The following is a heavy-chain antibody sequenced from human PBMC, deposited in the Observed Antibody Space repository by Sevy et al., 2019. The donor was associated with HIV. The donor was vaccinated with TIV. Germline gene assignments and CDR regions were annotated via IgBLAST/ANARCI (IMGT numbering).Heavy chain of an antibody. D-gene: IGHD2-15*01. CDR1: GYTFNTYR. V-gene: IGHV1-18*01. Sequence: ASVKVSCKVSGYTFNTYRIHWVRQAPGQGLEWMGWVSPHNGDTNYAQRLQGRITMFTDSSTSTAYMELRNLRSDDTALYYWARAYCSGGRCYSLAYWGQGTLVTVSS. J-gene: IGHJ4*02. CDR2: VSPHNGDT. CDR3: ARAYCSGGRCYSLAY.